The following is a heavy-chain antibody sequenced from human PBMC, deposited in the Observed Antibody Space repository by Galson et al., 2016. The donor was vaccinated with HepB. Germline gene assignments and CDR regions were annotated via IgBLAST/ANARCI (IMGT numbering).Heavy chain of an antibody. J-gene: IGHJ2*01. CDR2: ISITSGYK. Sequence: SLRLPCAASGFTFSTYSMNWVRQAPGKGLEWVSFISITSGYKYYADSLKGRVTISRDNAKNSLYLQMNSLRAEDTAVYYCARPPEGDRRYFDLWGRGTLVTVSS. CDR1: GFTFSTYS. D-gene: IGHD3-16*01. V-gene: IGHV3-21*01. CDR3: ARPPEGDRRYFDL.